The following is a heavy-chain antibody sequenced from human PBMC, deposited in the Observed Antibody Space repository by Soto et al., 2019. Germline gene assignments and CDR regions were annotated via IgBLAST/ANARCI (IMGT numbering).Heavy chain of an antibody. CDR2: IYPGDSDT. D-gene: IGHD6-13*01. V-gene: IGHV5-51*01. CDR1: GYSFTSYW. J-gene: IGHJ3*02. Sequence: GESLKISCKGSGYSFTSYWIGWVRQMPGKGLEWMGIIYPGDSDTRYSPSFQGQVTISADKSISTAYLQWSSLKASDTAVYYCASHSSSWYDAFDIWGQGTMVTV. CDR3: ASHSSSWYDAFDI.